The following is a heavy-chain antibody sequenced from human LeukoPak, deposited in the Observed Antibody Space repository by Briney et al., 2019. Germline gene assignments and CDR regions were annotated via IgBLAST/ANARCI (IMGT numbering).Heavy chain of an antibody. Sequence: SETLSLTCTVSGGSISSYYWGWIRQPPGKGLEWIGSIYYSGSTYYNPSLKSRVTISVDTSKNQFSLKLSSVTAADTAVYYCARQRRYFDPDIIDYWGQGTLVTVSS. CDR3: ARQRRYFDPDIIDY. D-gene: IGHD3-9*01. CDR1: GGSISSYY. J-gene: IGHJ4*02. V-gene: IGHV4-39*01. CDR2: IYYSGST.